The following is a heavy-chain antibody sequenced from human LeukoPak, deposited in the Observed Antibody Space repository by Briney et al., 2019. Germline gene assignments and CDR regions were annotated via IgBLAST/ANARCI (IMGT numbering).Heavy chain of an antibody. CDR2: IYYSGST. J-gene: IGHJ5*02. CDR1: GGSISSGGYY. V-gene: IGHV4-31*03. Sequence: SETLSLTCTVSGGSISSGGYYWSWIRQHPGKGLEWIGYIYYSGSTYYNPSLKSRVTISVDTSKNQFSPKLSSVTAEDTAVYYCARGDHYDSSGKSWFDPWGQGTLVTVSS. CDR3: ARGDHYDSSGKSWFDP. D-gene: IGHD3-22*01.